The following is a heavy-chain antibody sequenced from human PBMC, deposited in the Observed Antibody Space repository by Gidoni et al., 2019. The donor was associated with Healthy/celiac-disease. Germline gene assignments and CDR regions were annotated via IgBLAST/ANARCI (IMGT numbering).Heavy chain of an antibody. CDR3: ARARGAARPLFDY. CDR1: GGSFSSGGYS. Sequence: QLQLQESGSGLVKPSQTLSLTCAVSGGSFSSGGYSWSWIRQPPGKGLEWIGYIYHSGSTYYNPSLKSRVTISVDRSKNQFSLKLSSVTAADTAVYYCARARGAARPLFDYWGQGTLVTVSS. V-gene: IGHV4-30-2*01. D-gene: IGHD6-6*01. CDR2: IYHSGST. J-gene: IGHJ4*02.